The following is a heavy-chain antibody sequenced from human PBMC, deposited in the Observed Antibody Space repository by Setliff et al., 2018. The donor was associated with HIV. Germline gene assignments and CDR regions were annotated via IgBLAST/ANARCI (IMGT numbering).Heavy chain of an antibody. V-gene: IGHV1-69*13. Sequence: GASVKVSCKASGGTFSNYAISWVRQAPGQGLEWMGGIIPIFGSTKYDQKFQDRVTITADESTYTADMELSSLRSEDTAVYYCSRSAPVPRLNIVVVVSATSDGYFYLWGRGTLVTVSS. D-gene: IGHD2-15*01. CDR2: IIPIFGST. CDR1: GGTFSNYA. J-gene: IGHJ2*01. CDR3: SRSAPVPRLNIVVVVSATSDGYFYL.